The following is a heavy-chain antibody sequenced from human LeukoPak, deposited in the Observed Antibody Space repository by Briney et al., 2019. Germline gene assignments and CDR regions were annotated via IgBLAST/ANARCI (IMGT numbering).Heavy chain of an antibody. CDR2: IYHSGST. V-gene: IGHV4-38-2*02. Sequence: SETLSLTCTVSGYSISSGYYWGWTRQPPGKGLEWIGSIYHSGSTYYNPSLKSRVTISVDTSKNQFSLKLSSVTAADTAVYYCARDPGRTTSYWGQGTLVTVSS. CDR3: ARDPGRTTSY. D-gene: IGHD4-17*01. CDR1: GYSISSGYY. J-gene: IGHJ4*02.